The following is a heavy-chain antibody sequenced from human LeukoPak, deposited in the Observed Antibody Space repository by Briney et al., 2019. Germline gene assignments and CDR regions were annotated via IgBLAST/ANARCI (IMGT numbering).Heavy chain of an antibody. D-gene: IGHD4-23*01. CDR3: ARESGGGKIDAFDI. Sequence: GRSLRLSCAASGFTFSSYAMHWVRQAPGKGLEWVAVISYDGSNKYYADSVKGRFTISRDNSKNTLYLQMNSLRAEDTAVYYCARESGGGKIDAFDIWGQGTMVTVSS. CDR2: ISYDGSNK. J-gene: IGHJ3*02. CDR1: GFTFSSYA. V-gene: IGHV3-30-3*01.